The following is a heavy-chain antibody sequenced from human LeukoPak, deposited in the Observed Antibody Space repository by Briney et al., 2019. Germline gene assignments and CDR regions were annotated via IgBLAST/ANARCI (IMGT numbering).Heavy chain of an antibody. V-gene: IGHV4-59*01. J-gene: IGHJ6*03. CDR2: IYYSGNT. CDR1: GGSISSYY. CDR3: ARDGGGYSSSWYGYYYYYMDV. Sequence: PSETLSLTCTVSGGSISSYYWSWIRQPPEKGLGWIGYIYYSGNTNYNPSLKSRVTISVETSKNQFSLKLSSVTAADTAVYYCARDGGGYSSSWYGYYYYYMDVWGKGTTVTISS. D-gene: IGHD6-13*01.